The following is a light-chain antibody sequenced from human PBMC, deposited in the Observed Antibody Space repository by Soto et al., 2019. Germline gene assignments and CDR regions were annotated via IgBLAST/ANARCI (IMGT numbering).Light chain of an antibody. CDR1: SSDVGNYNV. CDR3: CSYAGDITWV. V-gene: IGLV2-23*01. J-gene: IGLJ3*02. Sequence: QSALTQPASVSGSPGQSITISCTGTSSDVGNYNVVSWYQQHPGKAPKLMIYEGSKRPSGVSNRFSGSKSGNTASLTISGLQAEDEADYYCCSYAGDITWVFGGGTKLTVL. CDR2: EGS.